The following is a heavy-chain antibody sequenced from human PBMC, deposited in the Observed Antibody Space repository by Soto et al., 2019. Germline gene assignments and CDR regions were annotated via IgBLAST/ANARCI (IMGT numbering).Heavy chain of an antibody. Sequence: ASVKVSCKASGYTFTSYGISWVRQAPGQGLEWMGWISAYNGNTNYAQKLQGRVTMTTDTSTSTAYMELRSLRSDDTAVYYCARVKAVNSKVEFDYWGQGTLVTVSS. CDR1: GYTFTSYG. CDR2: ISAYNGNT. J-gene: IGHJ4*02. D-gene: IGHD4-4*01. V-gene: IGHV1-18*01. CDR3: ARVKAVNSKVEFDY.